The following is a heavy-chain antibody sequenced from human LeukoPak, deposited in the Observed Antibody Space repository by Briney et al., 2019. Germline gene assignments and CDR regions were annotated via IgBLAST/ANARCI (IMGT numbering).Heavy chain of an antibody. J-gene: IGHJ6*03. CDR3: ANSGYYYYMDV. D-gene: IGHD3-10*01. Sequence: PGGSLRLSCAASGFTFSSYEMNWVRQAPGKGLEWVSYISSSGSTTYYADSVKGRFTISRDNSKNTLYLQMNSLRAEDTAVYYCANSGYYYYMDVWGKGTTVTVSS. CDR1: GFTFSSYE. CDR2: ISSSGSTT. V-gene: IGHV3-48*03.